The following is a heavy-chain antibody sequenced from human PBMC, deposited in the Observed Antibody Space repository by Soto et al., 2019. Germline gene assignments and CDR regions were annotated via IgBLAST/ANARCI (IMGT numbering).Heavy chain of an antibody. CDR1: GGSISRGGYY. CDR3: ARIPNASGNYTFIDV. V-gene: IGHV4-31*02. D-gene: IGHD1-7*01. Sequence: PQTLSLPWTVSGGSISRGGYYWSWIRQHPGKGLEWIGYIYYSGSTYYNPSLKSRLTISVDTSKNQFSLKLSSVTAADTAMYYCARIPNASGNYTFIDV. CDR2: IYYSGST. J-gene: IGHJ3*01.